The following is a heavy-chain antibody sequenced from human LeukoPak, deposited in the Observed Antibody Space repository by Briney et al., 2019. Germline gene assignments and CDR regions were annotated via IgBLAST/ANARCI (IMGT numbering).Heavy chain of an antibody. D-gene: IGHD2-21*01. V-gene: IGHV4-59*08. CDR3: ARQVGGDFDY. CDR1: GGSISSYY. CDR2: IYYSGST. J-gene: IGHJ4*02. Sequence: SETLSLTCTVSGGSISSYYWSWIRQPPGKGLEWIGYIYYSGSTNYNPSLKSRATISVDTSKNQFSLKLSSVTAADTAVYYYARQVGGDFDYWGQGTLVTVSS.